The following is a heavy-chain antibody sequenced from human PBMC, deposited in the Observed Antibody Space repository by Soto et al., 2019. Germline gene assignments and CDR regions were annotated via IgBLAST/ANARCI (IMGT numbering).Heavy chain of an antibody. CDR2: IYYMGRT. D-gene: IGHD1-26*01. V-gene: IGHV4-59*01. J-gene: IGHJ4*02. CDR3: ARHPVGVTHFDY. Sequence: QVQLQESGPGLVKPSETLSLTCTVGSISTYYWNWIRQPPGKGLEWIGYIYYMGRTNYNPSLKSRVTMSIDTSKNQFSLKLSSVTAADTAVYYCARHPVGVTHFDYWGQGALVTVSS. CDR1: GSISTYY.